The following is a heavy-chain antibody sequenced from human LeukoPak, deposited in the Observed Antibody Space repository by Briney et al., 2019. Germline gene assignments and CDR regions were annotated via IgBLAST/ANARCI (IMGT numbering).Heavy chain of an antibody. CDR1: GGSISGSSYY. CDR2: IYYSGST. CDR3: AKDAETVDGGNWFDP. J-gene: IGHJ5*02. Sequence: PSETLSLTSTVSGGSISGSSYYWGWIRQPPGKGLEWIGSIYYSGSTYYNPSLKSRVTISVDTSKNQFSLKLSSVTAADTALYYCAKDAETVDGGNWFDPWGQGTLVTVSS. V-gene: IGHV4-39*07. D-gene: IGHD3-16*01.